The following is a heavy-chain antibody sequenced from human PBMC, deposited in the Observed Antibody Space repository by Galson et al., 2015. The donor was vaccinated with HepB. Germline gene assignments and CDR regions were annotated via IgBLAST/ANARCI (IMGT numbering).Heavy chain of an antibody. V-gene: IGHV5-10-1*01. CDR2: MDPSDSYT. CDR1: GYNFTNYW. CDR3: TRLKWRSAISHYPYFES. Sequence: QSGAEVKRPGESLKISCKASGYNFTNYWISWVCQMPGKGLEWLGRMDPSDSYTTYGPSFRGHITFSSDNSINTAYLQLASLKASDNAMYYCTRLKWRSAISHYPYFESWGRGTLVSVSS. D-gene: IGHD2-21*02. J-gene: IGHJ4*02.